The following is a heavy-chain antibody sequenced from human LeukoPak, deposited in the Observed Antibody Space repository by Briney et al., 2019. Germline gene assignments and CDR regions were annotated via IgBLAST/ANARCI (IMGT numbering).Heavy chain of an antibody. D-gene: IGHD5-12*01. CDR3: ASLRGYSGYDNY. CDR1: GFTFDDYA. CDR2: ISWNSGSI. V-gene: IGHV3-9*01. J-gene: IGHJ4*02. Sequence: GRSLRLSCAASGFTFDDYAMHWVRQAPGKGLEWVSGISWNSGSIGYADSVKGRFTISRDNAKNSLYLQMNSLRAEDTALYYCASLRGYSGYDNYWGQGTLVTVSS.